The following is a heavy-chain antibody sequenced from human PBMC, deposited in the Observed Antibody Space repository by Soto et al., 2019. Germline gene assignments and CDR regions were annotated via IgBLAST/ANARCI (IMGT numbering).Heavy chain of an antibody. D-gene: IGHD6-19*01. CDR2: ISGSGGST. Sequence: QPGGSLRLSCAASAFTFNNYAMSWVRQAPRKGLEWVSSISGSGGSTYYADSVKGRFTISRDNSKNTLYLQMNSLRVEDTAAYYCAKDMYSSGWYKFDYWGQGTLVTVSS. CDR3: AKDMYSSGWYKFDY. V-gene: IGHV3-23*01. CDR1: AFTFNNYA. J-gene: IGHJ4*02.